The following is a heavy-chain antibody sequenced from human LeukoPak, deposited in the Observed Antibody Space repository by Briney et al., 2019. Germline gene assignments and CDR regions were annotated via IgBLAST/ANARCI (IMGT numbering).Heavy chain of an antibody. Sequence: SETLSLTCTVSGASISTSAYYWGWIRQPPGKGLEWIGEINHSGSTNYNPSLKSRVTISVDTSKNQFSLKLSSVTAADTAVYYCARRARKIDYWGQGTLVTVSS. CDR1: GASISTSAYY. V-gene: IGHV4-39*07. CDR3: ARRARKIDY. J-gene: IGHJ4*02. CDR2: INHSGST.